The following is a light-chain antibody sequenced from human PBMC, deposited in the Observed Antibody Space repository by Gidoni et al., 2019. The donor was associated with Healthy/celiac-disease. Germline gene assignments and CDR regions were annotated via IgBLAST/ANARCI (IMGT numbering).Light chain of an antibody. CDR2: GAS. V-gene: IGKV3-20*01. CDR3: QQYGSSQWT. Sequence: IVLTQSPGTLSLSPGERATLSCRASQSVSSSYLAWYQQKPGQAPRLLIYGASSRATGIPDRFSGSGSVTDFTLTISRLEPEDFAVYYCQQYGSSQWTFGQGTKVEIK. J-gene: IGKJ1*01. CDR1: QSVSSSY.